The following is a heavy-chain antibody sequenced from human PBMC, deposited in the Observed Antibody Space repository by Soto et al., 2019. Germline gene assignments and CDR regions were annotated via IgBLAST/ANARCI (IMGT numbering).Heavy chain of an antibody. J-gene: IGHJ4*02. CDR3: PRGYAAPRTAD. D-gene: IGHD2-21*02. CDR2: INHSGST. Sequence: SETLSLTCTVYGGSFSGYYCSWIRQPPGKGLEWIGEINHSGSTSYNPSLKSRVTISVDTPKNQFSLKLSSVTAADTAVYSSPRGYAAPRTADWGQGTPVTVSS. CDR1: GGSFSGYY. V-gene: IGHV4-34*01.